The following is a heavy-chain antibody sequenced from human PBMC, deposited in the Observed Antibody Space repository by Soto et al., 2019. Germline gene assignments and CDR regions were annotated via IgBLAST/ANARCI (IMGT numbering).Heavy chain of an antibody. CDR2: INPNSGGT. J-gene: IGHJ3*02. D-gene: IGHD6-19*01. CDR3: ATALAVAGYAFDI. Sequence: QVQLVQSGAEVKKPGASVKVSCKASGYTFTGYYMHGVRQAPGQGLEWMGWINPNSGGTNYAQKFQGWVTMTRDTSISTAYMELSRLRSDDTAVYYCATALAVAGYAFDIWGQGTMVTVSS. CDR1: GYTFTGYY. V-gene: IGHV1-2*04.